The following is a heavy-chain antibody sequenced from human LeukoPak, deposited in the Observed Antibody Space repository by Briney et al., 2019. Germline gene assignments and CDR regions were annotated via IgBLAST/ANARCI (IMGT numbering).Heavy chain of an antibody. J-gene: IGHJ6*03. CDR1: AGSISSSDYY. CDR2: ISYSGNT. D-gene: IGHD3-22*01. Sequence: SETLSLTCTVSAGSISSSDYYWGWIRQSPGKGLEWIGRISYSGNTYYNPSLKSRVTISVDTSKNHFSLRLSSVTAADTAVYYCSRLTHSYYSDTSGYYPYYYMDVWGEGTTVAVSS. CDR3: SRLTHSYYSDTSGYYPYYYMDV. V-gene: IGHV4-39*02.